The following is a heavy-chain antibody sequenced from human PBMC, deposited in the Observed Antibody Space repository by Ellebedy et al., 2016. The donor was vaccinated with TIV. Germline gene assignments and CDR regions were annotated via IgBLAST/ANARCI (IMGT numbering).Heavy chain of an antibody. CDR1: GFTVSNNY. Sequence: PGGSLRLSCAASGFTVSNNYMSRVRQAPGKGLEWVGRIKSKADGGATDYAAPLKGRFTISRDDSSKTVSLHMNSLKTEDTAVYYCATDCSGDSCGDMTYWYFDLWGHGTLVTVSS. D-gene: IGHD2-15*01. J-gene: IGHJ2*01. CDR3: ATDCSGDSCGDMTYWYFDL. V-gene: IGHV3-15*01. CDR2: IKSKADGGAT.